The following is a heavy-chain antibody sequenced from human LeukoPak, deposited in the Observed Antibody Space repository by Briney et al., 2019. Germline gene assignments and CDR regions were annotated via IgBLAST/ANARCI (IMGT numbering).Heavy chain of an antibody. V-gene: IGHV1-69*13. CDR2: IIPIFGTA. Sequence: SVKVSCKASGGTFISYAISWVRQAPGQGLEWMGGIIPIFGTANYAQRFQGRVTITADESTSTAYMELSSLRSEDTAVYYCARDVLEIPYYDRGLGAFDIWGQGTMVTVSS. D-gene: IGHD3-22*01. CDR3: ARDVLEIPYYDRGLGAFDI. J-gene: IGHJ3*02. CDR1: GGTFISYA.